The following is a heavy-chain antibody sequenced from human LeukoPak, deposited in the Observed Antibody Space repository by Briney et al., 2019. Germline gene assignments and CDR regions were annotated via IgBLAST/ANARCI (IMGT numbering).Heavy chain of an antibody. CDR2: INPSGGST. D-gene: IGHD1-26*01. CDR1: GYTFTSYY. CDR3: AREGYGGPRSAFDI. Sequence: ASVKVSCMPSGYTFTSYYMYWVRHAPGQGLEWMGIINPSGGSTSYAQKFQGRVTMTRDTSTSTVYMELSSRRSEDTAVYYCAREGYGGPRSAFDIWGQGTMVTVSS. V-gene: IGHV1-46*01. J-gene: IGHJ3*02.